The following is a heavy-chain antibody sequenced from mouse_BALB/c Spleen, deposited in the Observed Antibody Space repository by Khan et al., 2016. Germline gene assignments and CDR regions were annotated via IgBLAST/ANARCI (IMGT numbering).Heavy chain of an antibody. CDR1: GFSLTSYG. CDR2: IWSDGST. D-gene: IGHD2-3*01. Sequence: QVQLKESGPGLVAPSQSLSITCTVSGFSLTSYGVHWVRQPPGKGLEWLVVIWSDGSTTYNSALKSRLSISKDNSKSQVFLKRNSLQTDDTAMYYCARRDDGGGAMDYWGQGTSVTVSS. V-gene: IGHV2-6*02. CDR3: ARRDDGGGAMDY. J-gene: IGHJ4*01.